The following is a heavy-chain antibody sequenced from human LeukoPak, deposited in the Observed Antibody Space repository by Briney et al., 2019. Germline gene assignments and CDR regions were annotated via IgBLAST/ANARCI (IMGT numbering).Heavy chain of an antibody. V-gene: IGHV1-18*01. CDR1: GYTFTSYG. Sequence: ASVKVSCKAPGYTFTSYGISWVRQAPGQGLEWMGWISAYNGNTNYAQKLQGRVTMTTDTSTSTAYMELRSLRSDDTAVYYCATDIVVVPAAIGVYWGQGTLVTVSS. CDR3: ATDIVVVPAAIGVY. CDR2: ISAYNGNT. D-gene: IGHD2-2*01. J-gene: IGHJ4*02.